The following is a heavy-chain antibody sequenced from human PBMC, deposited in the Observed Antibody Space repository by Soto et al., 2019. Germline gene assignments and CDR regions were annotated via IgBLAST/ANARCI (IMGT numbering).Heavy chain of an antibody. D-gene: IGHD6-6*01. CDR2: IYHSGST. V-gene: IGHV4-30-2*01. CDR3: ARGGSSSENNWFDP. Sequence: LSLTCAVSGGSIGSGGYSWSWIRQPPGKGLEWIGYIYHSGSTYYNPSLKSRVTISVDRSKNQFSLKLSSVTAADTAVYYCARGGSSSENNWFDPWAQGTMVTVSS. J-gene: IGHJ5*02. CDR1: GGSIGSGGYS.